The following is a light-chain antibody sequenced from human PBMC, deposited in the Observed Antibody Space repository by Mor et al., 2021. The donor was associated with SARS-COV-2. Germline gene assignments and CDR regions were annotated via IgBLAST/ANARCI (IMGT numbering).Light chain of an antibody. V-gene: IGKV1-33*01. CDR3: QHYDNLPPYT. J-gene: IGKJ2*01. Sequence: ITCQASQDISNYLNWYQQKPGTAPKLLIYDASNLQTGVPSRFSGSGSGTDFSFTISSLQPEDIATYYCQHYDNLPPYTFGQGTKVEIK. CDR2: DAS. CDR1: QDISNY.